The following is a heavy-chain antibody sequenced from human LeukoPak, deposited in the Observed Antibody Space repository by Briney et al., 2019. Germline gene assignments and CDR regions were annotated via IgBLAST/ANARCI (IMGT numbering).Heavy chain of an antibody. V-gene: IGHV3-23*01. CDR2: IGGSGTKT. Sequence: PGGSLRLSCAASGFTFTKYAMSWVRQAAGKGLEWVSAIGGSGTKTFYADSVKGRFTISRDNSKNTLYLQMNSLRAEDTAVYYCANAGYTSGWYDYYYMDVWGKGTTVTVSS. D-gene: IGHD6-19*01. CDR3: ANAGYTSGWYDYYYMDV. J-gene: IGHJ6*03. CDR1: GFTFTKYA.